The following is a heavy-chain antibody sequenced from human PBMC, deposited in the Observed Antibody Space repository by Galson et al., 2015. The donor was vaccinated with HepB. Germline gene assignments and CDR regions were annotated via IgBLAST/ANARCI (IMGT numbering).Heavy chain of an antibody. J-gene: IGHJ6*02. CDR2: ISWDGGST. D-gene: IGHD4-11*01. CDR3: AKAGYSNYYYYYGMDV. V-gene: IGHV3-43*01. CDR1: GFTFDDYT. Sequence: SLRLSCAASGFTFDDYTMHWVRQAPGKGLEWVSLISWDGGSTYYADSVKGRFTISRDNSKNSLYLQMNSLRTEDTALYYCAKAGYSNYYYYYGMDVWGQGTTVTVSS.